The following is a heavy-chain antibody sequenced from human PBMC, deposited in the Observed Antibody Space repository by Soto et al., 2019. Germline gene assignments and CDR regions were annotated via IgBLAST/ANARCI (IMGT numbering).Heavy chain of an antibody. V-gene: IGHV3-30-3*01. CDR3: ARDPGYCSGGSCYSGYGMDV. CDR1: GFTFSSYA. J-gene: IGHJ6*02. D-gene: IGHD2-15*01. CDR2: ISYDGSNK. Sequence: QVQLVESGGGVVQPGRSLRLSCAASGFTFSSYAMHWVRQAPGKGLEWVAVISYDGSNKYYADSVKGRFTISRDNSKNTLYLQMNSLRAEDTAVYYCARDPGYCSGGSCYSGYGMDVWGQGTTVTVSS.